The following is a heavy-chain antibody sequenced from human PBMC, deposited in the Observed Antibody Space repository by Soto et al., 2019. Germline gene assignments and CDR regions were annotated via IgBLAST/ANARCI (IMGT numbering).Heavy chain of an antibody. CDR3: ARDKDGGGFRYDY. Sequence: QVQLVQSGAEVKKPGSSVKVSCKAYGGTFSRYAISWVRQAPGQGLEWMGGIIPIFGTANYAQKFQGRVTITADESTSTAYMELSSLRSEDTAVYYCARDKDGGGFRYDYWGQGTLVTVSS. CDR1: GGTFSRYA. V-gene: IGHV1-69*01. J-gene: IGHJ4*02. CDR2: IIPIFGTA. D-gene: IGHD3-16*01.